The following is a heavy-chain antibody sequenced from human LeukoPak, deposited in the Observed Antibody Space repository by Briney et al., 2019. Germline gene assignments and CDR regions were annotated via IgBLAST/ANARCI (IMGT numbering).Heavy chain of an antibody. CDR1: GGSFSGYY. V-gene: IGHV4-34*01. CDR3: ARVGGSWYYDVDY. Sequence: PSETLSLTCAVYGGSFSGYYWSWIRQPPGKGLEWIGEIYHSGSTNYNPSLKSRVTISVDTSKNQFSLKLSSVTAADTAVYYCARVGGSWYYDVDYWGQGTLVTVSS. J-gene: IGHJ4*02. CDR2: IYHSGST. D-gene: IGHD6-13*01.